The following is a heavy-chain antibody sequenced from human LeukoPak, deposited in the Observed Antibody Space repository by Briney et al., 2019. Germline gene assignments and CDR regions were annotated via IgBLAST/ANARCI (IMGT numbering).Heavy chain of an antibody. D-gene: IGHD1-26*01. CDR2: LSPNSCNT. CDR1: VYIFHMYD. Sequence: GASVSVSCKSSVYIFHMYDIHGVRQTTAQGLEWMGWLSPNSCNTHYAQNFQGRVTMTWNSSITTGYIELSSLRSEDTAVFYCARVLARGRGALKERLLYNNVYYDMDVWGQGTTVTVSS. CDR3: ARVLARGRGALKERLLYNNVYYDMDV. V-gene: IGHV1-8*01. J-gene: IGHJ6*02.